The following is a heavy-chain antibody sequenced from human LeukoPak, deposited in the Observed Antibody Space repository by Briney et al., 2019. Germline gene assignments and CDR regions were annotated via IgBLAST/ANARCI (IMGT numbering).Heavy chain of an antibody. D-gene: IGHD3-16*01. CDR1: GYTFTGYY. CDR2: INPNSGGT. V-gene: IGHV1-2*02. J-gene: IGHJ3*02. Sequence: GASVKVSCKASGYTFTGYYMHWVRQAPGQGLEWMGWINPNSGGTNYAQKFQGRVTMTRDTSISTAYMELSRLRSDDTAVYYCARGRGGRLPPPNVDIWGQGTMVTVSS. CDR3: ARGRGGRLPPPNVDI.